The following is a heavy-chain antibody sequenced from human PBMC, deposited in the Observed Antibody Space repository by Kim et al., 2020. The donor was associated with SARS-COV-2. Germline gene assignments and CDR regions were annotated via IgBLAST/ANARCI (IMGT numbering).Heavy chain of an antibody. CDR3: VAFLSGLTY. V-gene: IGHV3-72*01. Sequence: GGSLRLSCAASGFTLSDHYIDWVRQAAGKGLEWVGRSRNKPHGYTTDYAASVKGRFTVSRDDSKNSLYLQMDSLKTEDTAVYYCVAFLSGLTYWGQGTLVTVSS. CDR2: SRNKPHGYTT. CDR1: GFTLSDHY. J-gene: IGHJ4*02. D-gene: IGHD3-3*01.